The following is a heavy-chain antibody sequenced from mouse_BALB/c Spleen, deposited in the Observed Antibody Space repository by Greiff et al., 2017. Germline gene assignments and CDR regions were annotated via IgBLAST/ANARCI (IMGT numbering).Heavy chain of an antibody. Sequence: EVQLQQSGPELVKPGASVKMSCKASGYTFTSYVMHWVKQKPGQGLEWIGYINPYNDGTKYNEKFKGKATLTSDKSSSTAYMELSSLTSEDSAVYYCARRGMITTWYFDVWGAGTTVTVSS. CDR2: INPYNDGT. CDR3: ARRGMITTWYFDV. V-gene: IGHV1-14*01. J-gene: IGHJ1*01. D-gene: IGHD2-4*01. CDR1: GYTFTSYV.